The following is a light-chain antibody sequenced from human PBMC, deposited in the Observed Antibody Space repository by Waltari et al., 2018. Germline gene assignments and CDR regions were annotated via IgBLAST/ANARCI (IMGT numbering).Light chain of an antibody. J-gene: IGKJ5*01. V-gene: IGKV3-15*01. CDR1: QSVASN. Sequence: EVVMTQSPATLSLFPGERVTLSCRASQSVASNLAWYQQKHGQAPRLLIYGASTRATGISARFRGSGSGTEFTLTISSLQSEDSAVYYCQQYNRWPPITFGQGTRLEIK. CDR2: GAS. CDR3: QQYNRWPPIT.